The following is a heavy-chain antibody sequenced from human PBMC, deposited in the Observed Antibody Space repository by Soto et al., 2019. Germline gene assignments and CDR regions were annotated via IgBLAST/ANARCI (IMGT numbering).Heavy chain of an antibody. CDR2: ISGSGGST. V-gene: IGHV3-23*01. D-gene: IGHD2-2*01. CDR3: AKDLRGYCSSTSCYYFVY. J-gene: IGHJ4*02. Sequence: PGGSLRLSCAASGFTFSSYAMSWVRQAPGKGLEWVSAISGSGGSTYYADSVKGRFTISRDNSKNTLYLQMNSLRAEDTAVYYCAKDLRGYCSSTSCYYFVYWGQGTLVTVSS. CDR1: GFTFSSYA.